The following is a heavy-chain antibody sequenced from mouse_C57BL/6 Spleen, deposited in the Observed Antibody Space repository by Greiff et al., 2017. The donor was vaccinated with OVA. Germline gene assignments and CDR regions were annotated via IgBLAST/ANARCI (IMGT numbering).Heavy chain of an antibody. V-gene: IGHV1-55*01. D-gene: IGHD2-3*01. CDR1: GYTFTSYW. J-gene: IGHJ4*01. Sequence: QVQLKQPGAELVKPGASVKMSCKASGYTFTSYWITWVKQRPGQGLEWIGDIYPGSGSTNYNEKFKSKATLTVDTSSSTAYMQLSSLTSEDSAVYYCARGGYYVGYYAMDYWGQGTSVTVSS. CDR3: ARGGYYVGYYAMDY. CDR2: IYPGSGST.